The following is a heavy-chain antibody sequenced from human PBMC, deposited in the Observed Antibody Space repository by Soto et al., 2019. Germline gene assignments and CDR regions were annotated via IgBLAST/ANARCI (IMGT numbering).Heavy chain of an antibody. D-gene: IGHD3-3*01. Sequence: GASVKVSCKASGYPFTRYSIRWVRQAPGQGLEWMGWISGYNGDTEYSKNFQGRLTMTTDTSTTTASMELRGLRSDDTAVYYYARASLTIFGAPYGMDVWGQGTSVTVSS. J-gene: IGHJ6*02. CDR3: ARASLTIFGAPYGMDV. CDR1: GYPFTRYS. CDR2: ISGYNGDT. V-gene: IGHV1-18*04.